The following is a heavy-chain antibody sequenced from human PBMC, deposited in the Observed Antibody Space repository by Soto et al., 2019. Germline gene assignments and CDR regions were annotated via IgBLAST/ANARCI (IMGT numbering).Heavy chain of an antibody. J-gene: IGHJ4*02. D-gene: IGHD2-2*01. CDR2: IYHSGST. CDR3: AGEEGYCSSTSCPLDY. CDR1: SGSISSSNW. V-gene: IGHV4-4*02. Sequence: QVQLQESGPGLVKPSGTLSLTCAVSSGSISSSNWWSWVRQPPGKGLEWIGEIYHSGSTNYNPSLKSRVTLSVDKSKNQFSLKLSSVTAADTAVYYCAGEEGYCSSTSCPLDYWGQGTLVTVSS.